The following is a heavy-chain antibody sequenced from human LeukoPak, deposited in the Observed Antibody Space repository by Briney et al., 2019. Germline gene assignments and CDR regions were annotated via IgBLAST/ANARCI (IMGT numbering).Heavy chain of an antibody. Sequence: GGSLRLSCVASGLTFSKAWMSWVRLAPGKGLEWVGRIKSKTDGGTIEYAAPVKGRFTISRDDSKNTQYLQMNSLKTEDTAVYYCTTGYGSGNACDYWGQGTLVTVSS. V-gene: IGHV3-15*01. J-gene: IGHJ4*02. CDR2: IKSKTDGGTI. D-gene: IGHD3-10*01. CDR1: GLTFSKAW. CDR3: TTGYGSGNACDY.